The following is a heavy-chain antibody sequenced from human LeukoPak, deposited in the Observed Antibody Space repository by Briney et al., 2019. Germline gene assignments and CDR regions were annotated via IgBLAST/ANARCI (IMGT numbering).Heavy chain of an antibody. J-gene: IGHJ4*02. CDR2: IYYSGST. CDR1: GGSVSSGSYY. CDR3: ARVGYSYGYDFDY. V-gene: IGHV4-61*01. D-gene: IGHD5-18*01. Sequence: SETLSLTCTVSGGSVSSGSYYWSWIRQPPGKALEWIGYIYYSGSTNYNPSLKSRVTISVDTSKNQFSLKLSSVTAADTAVYYCARVGYSYGYDFDYWGQGTLVTVSS.